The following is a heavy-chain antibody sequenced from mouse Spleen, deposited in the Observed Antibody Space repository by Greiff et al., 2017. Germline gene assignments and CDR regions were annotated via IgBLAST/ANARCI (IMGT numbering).Heavy chain of an antibody. CDR3: ARGTTVVPFDY. CDR2: IYPGNVNT. J-gene: IGHJ2*01. V-gene: IGHV1S56*01. CDR1: GYTFTSYY. Sequence: VQLQQSGPELVKPGASVRISCKASGYTFTSYYIHWVKQRPGQGLEWIGWIYPGNVNTKYNEKFKGKATLTADKSSSTAYMQLSSLTSEDSAVYFCARGTTVVPFDYWGQGTTLTVSS. D-gene: IGHD1-1*01.